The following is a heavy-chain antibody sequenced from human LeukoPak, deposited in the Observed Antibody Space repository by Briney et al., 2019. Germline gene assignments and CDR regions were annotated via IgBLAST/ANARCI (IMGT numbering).Heavy chain of an antibody. V-gene: IGHV4-4*02. CDR1: GGSISRSNW. CDR2: IYHSGST. CDR3: AREDYDDSGAWHFDL. Sequence: PSETLSLTCAVSGGSISRSNWWGWVRQPPGKGLEWIGEIYHSGSTNYNPSLKSRVTISVDKSKNQFSLKLSSVTAADTAVYYCAREDYDDSGAWHFDLWGRGTLVTVSS. D-gene: IGHD3-3*01. J-gene: IGHJ2*01.